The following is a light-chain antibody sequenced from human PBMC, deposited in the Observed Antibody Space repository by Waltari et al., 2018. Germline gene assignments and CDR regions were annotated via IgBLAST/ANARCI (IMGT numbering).Light chain of an antibody. CDR1: AFSQQF. V-gene: IGLV3-25*03. Sequence: SSGLTQPPSMSVSPGLTARITCSGVAFSQQFVHWYQPQPGQAPVMVIFKDSERPSEIPERFSGSTSGTTGTLTISGVQAEDEADYYCQSADTTDYVLFGGGTSLTVL. J-gene: IGLJ2*01. CDR2: KDS. CDR3: QSADTTDYVL.